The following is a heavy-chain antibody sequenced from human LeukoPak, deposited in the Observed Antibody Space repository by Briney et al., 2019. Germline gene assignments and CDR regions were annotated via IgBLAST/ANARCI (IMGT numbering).Heavy chain of an antibody. CDR2: IYSGGST. CDR3: ARNHYRYDFWSGGNYYGMDV. CDR1: GYTVSRNY. J-gene: IGHJ6*02. D-gene: IGHD3-3*01. Sequence: GGSLRLSCAASGYTVSRNYTSCVRHAPRKGLEWVSVIYSGGSTYYAYSVKGRLSISRDNSNNTLYLQMNSLRAEDTDVYYCARNHYRYDFWSGGNYYGMDVWGQGTTVTVSS. V-gene: IGHV3-53*01.